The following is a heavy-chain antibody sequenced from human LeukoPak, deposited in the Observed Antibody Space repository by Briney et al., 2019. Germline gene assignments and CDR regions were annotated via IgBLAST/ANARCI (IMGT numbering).Heavy chain of an antibody. D-gene: IGHD2/OR15-2a*01. J-gene: IGHJ3*02. CDR2: IYYTGSGNT. Sequence: LRLSCAASGFTFSSYSMNWVRQAPGKGLEWIGYIYYTGSGNTYYDPSLKSRLTISLDTSKNQFSLKLSAVTAADTAMYYCARVEYLSYAFDIWGQGTMVTVSS. CDR1: GFTFSSYS. CDR3: ARVEYLSYAFDI. V-gene: IGHV4-30-4*08.